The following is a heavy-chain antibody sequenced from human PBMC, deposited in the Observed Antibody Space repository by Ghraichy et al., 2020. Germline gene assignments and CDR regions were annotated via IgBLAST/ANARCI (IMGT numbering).Heavy chain of an antibody. D-gene: IGHD3-3*01. CDR2: IHHSGST. V-gene: IGHV4-34*01. Sequence: SETLSLTCAVYGGSLSDYSWTWIRQPPGKGLECIGEIHHSGSTNYNPSLKSRVTMSVDTSKKQFSLKLSSVTAADTAVYYCARGTMTYGIDVWGQGTTVSVSS. CDR1: GGSLSDYS. J-gene: IGHJ6*02. CDR3: ARGTMTYGIDV.